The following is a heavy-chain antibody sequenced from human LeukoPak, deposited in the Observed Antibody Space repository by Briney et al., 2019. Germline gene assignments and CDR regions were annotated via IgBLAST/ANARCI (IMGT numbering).Heavy chain of an antibody. J-gene: IGHJ4*02. CDR1: GGSISSYY. CDR2: IYYSGST. D-gene: IGHD3-10*01. Sequence: PSETLSLTCTVSGGSISSYYWGWIRQPPGKGLEWIGSIYYSGSTYYNPSPKSRVTISVDTSKNQFSLKLSSVTAADTAVYYCARSSYGSGSLYWGQGTLVTVSS. V-gene: IGHV4-39*01. CDR3: ARSSYGSGSLY.